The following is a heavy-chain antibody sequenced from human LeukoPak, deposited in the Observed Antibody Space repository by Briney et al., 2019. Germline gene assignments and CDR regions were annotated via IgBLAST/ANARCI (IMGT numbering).Heavy chain of an antibody. D-gene: IGHD1-1*01. CDR2: IHNDGST. Sequence: GGSLRLSCTTSGFNFRAYWMGWVRQSPEKGLEWVSIIHNDGSTYYADSVKGRFTVSRDNSKNTVSLQMDSLRVDDTGIYYCARGFLQLTPYYFDYWGQGALVTVSS. CDR3: ARGFLQLTPYYFDY. CDR1: GFNFRAYW. J-gene: IGHJ4*02. V-gene: IGHV3-66*01.